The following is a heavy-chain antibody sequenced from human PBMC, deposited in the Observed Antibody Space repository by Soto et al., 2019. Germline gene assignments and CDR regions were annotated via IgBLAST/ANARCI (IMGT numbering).Heavy chain of an antibody. CDR2: INHSGST. V-gene: IGHV4-34*01. CDR1: GGSFSGYY. CDR3: ATSRYCSSTSCYKDYYYYYMDV. D-gene: IGHD2-2*01. J-gene: IGHJ6*03. Sequence: SETLSLTCAVYGGSFSGYYWSWIRQPPGKGLEWIGEINHSGSTNYNPSLKSRVTISVDTSKNQFSLKLSSVTAADTAVYYCATSRYCSSTSCYKDYYYYYMDVWGKGTTVTVS.